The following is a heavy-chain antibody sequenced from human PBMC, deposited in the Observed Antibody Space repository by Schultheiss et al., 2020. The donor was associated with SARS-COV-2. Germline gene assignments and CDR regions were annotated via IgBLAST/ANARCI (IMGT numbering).Heavy chain of an antibody. V-gene: IGHV4-59*12. CDR3: ARATRPNWFDP. CDR1: GGSISSYY. D-gene: IGHD6-25*01. Sequence: SETLSLTCTVSGGSISSYYWSWIRQPPGKGLEWIGRIYYSGSTNYNPSLKSRVTISVDTSKNQFSLKLSSVTDADTAVYYCARATRPNWFDPWGQGTLVTVSS. CDR2: IYYSGST. J-gene: IGHJ5*02.